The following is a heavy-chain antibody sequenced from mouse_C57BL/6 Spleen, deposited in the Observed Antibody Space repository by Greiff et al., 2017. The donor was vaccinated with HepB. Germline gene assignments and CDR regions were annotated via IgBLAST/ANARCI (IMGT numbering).Heavy chain of an antibody. V-gene: IGHV1-80*01. CDR2: IYPGDGDT. Sequence: QVQLKQSGAELVKPGASVKISCKASGYAFSSYWMNWVKQRPGKGLEWIGQIYPGDGDTNYNGKFKGKATLTADKSSSTAYMQLSSLTSEDSAVYFCALYGNYVENAMDYWGQRTSVTVSS. CDR3: ALYGNYVENAMDY. CDR1: GYAFSSYW. J-gene: IGHJ4*01. D-gene: IGHD2-1*01.